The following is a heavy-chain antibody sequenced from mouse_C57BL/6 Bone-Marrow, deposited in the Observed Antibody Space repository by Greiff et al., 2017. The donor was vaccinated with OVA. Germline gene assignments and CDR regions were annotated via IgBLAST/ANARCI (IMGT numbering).Heavy chain of an antibody. CDR3: ARQGHYGSRGFAY. V-gene: IGHV5-15*01. Sequence: EVKVVESGGGLVQPGGSLKLSCAASGFTFSDYGMAWVRQAPRKGPEWVAFISNLAYSIYYADTVTGRFTISRENAKNTLYLEMSSLRSEDTAMYYCARQGHYGSRGFAYWGQGTLVTVSA. J-gene: IGHJ3*01. CDR1: GFTFSDYG. CDR2: ISNLAYSI. D-gene: IGHD1-1*01.